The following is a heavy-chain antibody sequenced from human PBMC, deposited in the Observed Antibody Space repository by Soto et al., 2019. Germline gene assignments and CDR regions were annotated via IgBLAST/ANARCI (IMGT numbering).Heavy chain of an antibody. CDR3: AREYYYDSSGFDY. J-gene: IGHJ4*02. Sequence: SLTLSLTCAVSGVSISSGGYYWTWIRQHPQKGLEWIGHIYYSGSTYYNPSLKSRVTVSVDTSKNQFSLKLSSVTAADTAVYYCAREYYYDSSGFDYWGQGTLVTVSS. CDR2: IYYSGST. V-gene: IGHV4-31*11. CDR1: GVSISSGGYY. D-gene: IGHD3-22*01.